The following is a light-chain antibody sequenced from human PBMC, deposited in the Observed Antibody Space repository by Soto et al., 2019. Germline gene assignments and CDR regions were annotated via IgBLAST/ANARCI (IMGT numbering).Light chain of an antibody. CDR2: TNI. CDR1: SSNIGRNN. V-gene: IGLV1-44*01. J-gene: IGLJ2*01. CDR3: AAWDNSLNGLV. Sequence: QSVLTQPPSASGTPGQRVTISCSGSSSNIGRNNVNWYQQLPGTAPKLLIDTNIQRPSGVPDRFSGSKSGTSASLAISGLQSEDEADYYCAAWDNSLNGLVFGGGTKLTVL.